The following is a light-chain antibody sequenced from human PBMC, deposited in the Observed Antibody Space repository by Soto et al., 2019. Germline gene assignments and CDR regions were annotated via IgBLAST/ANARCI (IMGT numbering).Light chain of an antibody. J-gene: IGKJ4*01. CDR3: QQYSDWSLT. CDR2: GAS. V-gene: IGKV3-15*01. Sequence: EIVMTQSPATLSVSPGERATLSCRASQSINNNLAWYQQKRGQGPRLLIYGASSRATGTPARFSGSGSGTGFTLTISSLQSEDFAIYYCQQYSDWSLTFGGGTKVEIK. CDR1: QSINNN.